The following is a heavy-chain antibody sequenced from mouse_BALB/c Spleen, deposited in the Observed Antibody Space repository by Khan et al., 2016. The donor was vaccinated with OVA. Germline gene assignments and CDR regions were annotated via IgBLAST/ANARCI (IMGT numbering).Heavy chain of an antibody. Sequence: QIQLVQSGPELKKPGETVKISCKASGYTFTNYGMNWVKQAPGKGLKWMGWINTYTGESIYTDDIKGRFALSLEASASTAYLQINNLKNEDTATYFGARPPYFSYVMVYWGQGTSVTVSS. CDR2: INTYTGES. CDR1: GYTFTNYG. D-gene: IGHD2-10*01. CDR3: ARPPYFSYVMVY. V-gene: IGHV9-3-1*01. J-gene: IGHJ4*01.